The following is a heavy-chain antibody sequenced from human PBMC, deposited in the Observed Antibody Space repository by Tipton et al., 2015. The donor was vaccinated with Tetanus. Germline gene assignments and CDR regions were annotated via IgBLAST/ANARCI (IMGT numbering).Heavy chain of an antibody. CDR1: GYTFTNYG. Sequence: QSGPEVKKPGASVKVSCKASGYTFTNYGISWVRQAPGQGLEWMGWISAYNGNTNYAQKLQGRVTMTTDTSTSTAYMELRSLRSDDTAVYYCARDRLSSSWSYYYYGMDVWGQGTTVTVSS. D-gene: IGHD6-13*01. CDR2: ISAYNGNT. V-gene: IGHV1-18*01. CDR3: ARDRLSSSWSYYYYGMDV. J-gene: IGHJ6*02.